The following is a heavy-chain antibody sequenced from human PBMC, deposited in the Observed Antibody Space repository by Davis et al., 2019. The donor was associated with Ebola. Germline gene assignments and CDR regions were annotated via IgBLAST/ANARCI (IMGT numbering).Heavy chain of an antibody. CDR2: INPNSGNT. V-gene: IGHV1-8*02. Sequence: ASVKVSCKASGYTFTGYYMHWVRQAPGQGLEWMGRINPNSGNTGYAQKFQGRVTMTRNTSISTAYMELSSLRSEDTAVYYCVPVVAATRRWFGWFDPWGQGTLVTVSS. J-gene: IGHJ5*02. CDR1: GYTFTGYY. D-gene: IGHD2-15*01. CDR3: VPVVAATRRWFGWFDP.